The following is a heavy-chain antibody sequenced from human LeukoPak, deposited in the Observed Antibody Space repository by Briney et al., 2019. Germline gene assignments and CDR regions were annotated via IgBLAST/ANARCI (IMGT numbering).Heavy chain of an antibody. J-gene: IGHJ1*01. CDR2: ISYTGSS. CDR3: ARLSSGRPHEYFQH. V-gene: IGHV4-59*02. D-gene: IGHD3-22*01. Sequence: PSETLSLTCTVSGDSVSTNYWSWTRQPPGKGLEWIGYISYTGSSNYNPSLPSLKSRITISVDTSKNQFSLKLSSVTAADTAVYYCARLSSGRPHEYFQHWGQGTLVTVSS. CDR1: GDSVSTNY.